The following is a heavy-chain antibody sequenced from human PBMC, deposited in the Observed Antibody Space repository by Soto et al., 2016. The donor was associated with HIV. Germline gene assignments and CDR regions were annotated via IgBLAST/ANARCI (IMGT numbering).Heavy chain of an antibody. CDR2: IYSGGIT. CDR1: GFTVSINY. Sequence: EVQLVESGGGLVQPGGSLRLSCAVSGFTVSINYMTWVRQAPGKGLEWVSVIYSGGITYYADSVKGRFTISRDNSKNTLYLQMNSLRAEDTAVYYCARDRGDYYGSGPAYTGMDVWGQGTTVTVSS. CDR3: ARDRGDYYGSGPAYTGMDV. D-gene: IGHD3-10*01. V-gene: IGHV3-66*01. J-gene: IGHJ6*02.